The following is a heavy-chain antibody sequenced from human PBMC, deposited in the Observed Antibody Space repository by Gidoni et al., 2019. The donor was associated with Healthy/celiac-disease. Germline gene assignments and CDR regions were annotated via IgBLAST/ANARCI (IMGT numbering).Heavy chain of an antibody. J-gene: IGHJ5*02. Sequence: QVQLAQSGAEVKKPGSSVKVSCKASGVTFSSYAISWVRQAPGQGLEWMGRIIPILGIANYAQKFQGRVTITADKSTSTAYMGLSSLRSEDTAVYYCARDSSPNWFDPWGQGTLVTVSS. CDR2: IIPILGIA. V-gene: IGHV1-69*04. CDR1: GVTFSSYA. CDR3: ARDSSPNWFDP.